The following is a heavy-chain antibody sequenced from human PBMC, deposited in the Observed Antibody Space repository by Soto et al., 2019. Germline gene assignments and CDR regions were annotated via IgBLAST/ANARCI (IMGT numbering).Heavy chain of an antibody. D-gene: IGHD6-19*01. J-gene: IGHJ4*02. CDR1: GYTFTSYA. CDR3: ARLGTPSSGWYKFFDY. Sequence: ASVKVSCKASGYTFTSYAMHWVRQAPGQRLEWMGWINAGNGNTKYSQKFQGRVTITRDTSASTAYMELSSLRSEDTAVYYCARLGTPSSGWYKFFDYWGQGTQVTVSS. V-gene: IGHV1-3*01. CDR2: INAGNGNT.